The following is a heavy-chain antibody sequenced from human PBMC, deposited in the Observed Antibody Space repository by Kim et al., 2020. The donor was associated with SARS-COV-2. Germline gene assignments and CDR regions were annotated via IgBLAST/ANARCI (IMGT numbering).Heavy chain of an antibody. D-gene: IGHD5-12*01. J-gene: IGHJ4*02. V-gene: IGHV3-23*01. CDR3: AKDPYSGYDRELDY. Sequence: DPVKGRFPISRDNPKNTLYLQMNSLRAEDTAVYYCAKDPYSGYDRELDYWGQGTLVTVSS.